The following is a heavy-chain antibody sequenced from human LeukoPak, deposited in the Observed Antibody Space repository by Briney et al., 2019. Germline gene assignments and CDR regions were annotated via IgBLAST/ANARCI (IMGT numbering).Heavy chain of an antibody. Sequence: SETLSLTCTVSGGSISSSSYYWGWIRQPPGEGLEWIGSIYYSGSTYYNPSLKSRVTISVDTSKNQFSLKLSSVTAADTAAYYCARHLIVVVPAATDYYFDYWGQGTLVTVSS. J-gene: IGHJ4*02. V-gene: IGHV4-39*01. CDR3: ARHLIVVVPAATDYYFDY. CDR2: IYYSGST. D-gene: IGHD2-2*01. CDR1: GGSISSSSYY.